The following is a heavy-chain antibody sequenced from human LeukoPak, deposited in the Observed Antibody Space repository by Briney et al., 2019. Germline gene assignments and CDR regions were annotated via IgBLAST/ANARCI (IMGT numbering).Heavy chain of an antibody. D-gene: IGHD3-16*02. CDR1: GYTFIGYY. CDR2: INPNTGNP. J-gene: IGHJ5*01. Sequence: ASVKVSCKTSGYTFIGYYMHWVRQAPGQGLEWMGWINPNTGNPMYAQGFTGRFVFSLDTSVTTTYLQINGLEAEDTAVYYCARAYQRLGGLSFPDSWGQGTLVTVSS. CDR3: ARAYQRLGGLSFPDS. V-gene: IGHV7-4-1*02.